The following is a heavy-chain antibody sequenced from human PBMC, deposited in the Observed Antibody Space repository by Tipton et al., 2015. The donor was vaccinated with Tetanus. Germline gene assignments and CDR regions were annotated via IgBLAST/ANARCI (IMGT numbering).Heavy chain of an antibody. CDR1: GFTFSGYW. Sequence: SLRLSCAASGFTFSGYWMSWVRQAPGKGLQWVANIKEDASEIHYVDSVRGRFTISRDNAENSLFLQMNSLRAEDTAVYYCARTSGYFRSGAYIDVWGRGTLVTVSS. D-gene: IGHD3-10*01. CDR3: ARTSGYFRSGAYIDV. V-gene: IGHV3-7*03. J-gene: IGHJ2*01. CDR2: IKEDASEI.